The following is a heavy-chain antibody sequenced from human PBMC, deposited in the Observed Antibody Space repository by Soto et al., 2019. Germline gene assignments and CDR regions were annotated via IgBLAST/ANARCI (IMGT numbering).Heavy chain of an antibody. CDR3: ARDWGGRYYDFWSGYYRGVGWFDP. V-gene: IGHV4-31*03. D-gene: IGHD3-3*01. CDR1: GGSISSGGYY. J-gene: IGHJ5*02. CDR2: IYYSGST. Sequence: PSETLSLTCTVSGGSISSGGYYWSWIRQHPGKGLEWIGYIYYSGSTYYNPSLKSRVTISVDTSKNQFSLKLSSVTAADTAVYYCARDWGGRYYDFWSGYYRGVGWFDPWGQGTLVTVSS.